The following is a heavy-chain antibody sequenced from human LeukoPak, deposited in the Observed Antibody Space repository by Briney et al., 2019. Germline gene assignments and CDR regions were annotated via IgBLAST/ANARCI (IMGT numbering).Heavy chain of an antibody. CDR2: ISSSSSYI. V-gene: IGHV3-21*01. CDR1: GFTFSSYS. CDR3: ARSLRFLEWLYYYYYMDV. D-gene: IGHD3-3*01. Sequence: GGSLRLSCAASGFTFSSYSMNWARQAPGKGLEWVSSISSSSSYIYYADSVKGRFTISRDNAKNSLYLQMNSLRAEDTAVYYCARSLRFLEWLYYYYYMDVWGKGTTVTVSS. J-gene: IGHJ6*03.